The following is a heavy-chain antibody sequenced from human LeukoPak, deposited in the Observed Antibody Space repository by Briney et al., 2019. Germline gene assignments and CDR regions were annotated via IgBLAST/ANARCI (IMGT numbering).Heavy chain of an antibody. Sequence: SVKVSCTASGGTFSSYAISWVRQAPGQGREWMGGIIPIFGTANYAQKFQGRVTITADESTSTAYMELSSLRSEDTAVYYCARDLLYGSGSRTFDYWGQGTLVTVSS. CDR2: IIPIFGTA. D-gene: IGHD3-10*01. J-gene: IGHJ4*02. CDR3: ARDLLYGSGSRTFDY. CDR1: GGTFSSYA. V-gene: IGHV1-69*13.